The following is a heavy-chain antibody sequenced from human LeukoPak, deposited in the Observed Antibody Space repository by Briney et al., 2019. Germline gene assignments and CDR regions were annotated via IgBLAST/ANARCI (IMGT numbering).Heavy chain of an antibody. V-gene: IGHV7-4-1*02. J-gene: IGHJ4*02. CDR3: ARDQGSWPLDY. Sequence: TSVKVSCKASGYTFTTYYIYWVRQAPGQGLEWMGWINTNTGNPTYAQGFTGRFVFSLDTSVSTAYLQISSLKAEDTAVYYCARDQGSWPLDYWGQGTLVTVSS. CDR2: INTNTGNP. CDR1: GYTFTTYY.